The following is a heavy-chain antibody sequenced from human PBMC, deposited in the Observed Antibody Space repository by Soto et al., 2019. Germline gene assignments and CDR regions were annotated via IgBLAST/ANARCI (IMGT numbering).Heavy chain of an antibody. CDR1: GGSISSGGYY. Sequence: QVQLQESGPGLVKPSQTLSLTCTVSGGSISSGGYYWSWIRQHPGKGLEWIGYIYYSGSTYYNPSLKSRVTISVDTSKNQFSLKLSSVTAADTAVYYCAGDGYSYGFDYYYGMDVWGQGTTVTVSS. CDR3: AGDGYSYGFDYYYGMDV. J-gene: IGHJ6*02. CDR2: IYYSGST. V-gene: IGHV4-31*03. D-gene: IGHD5-18*01.